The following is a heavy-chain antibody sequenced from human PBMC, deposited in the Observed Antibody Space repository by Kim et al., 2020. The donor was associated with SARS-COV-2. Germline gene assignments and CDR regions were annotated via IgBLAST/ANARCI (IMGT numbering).Heavy chain of an antibody. Sequence: SETLSLTCIVSGGSISNHYWSWIRQPPGKGLEWIGYIGYSGGTNSNPTLKSRVTISVDTSKNQSSLKLSSVTAADTAVYYCARDPPGPDYSFDLWGQGTMVTVSS. CDR3: ARDPPGPDYSFDL. CDR1: GGSISNHY. V-gene: IGHV4-59*11. CDR2: IGYSGGT. J-gene: IGHJ3*01. D-gene: IGHD5-12*01.